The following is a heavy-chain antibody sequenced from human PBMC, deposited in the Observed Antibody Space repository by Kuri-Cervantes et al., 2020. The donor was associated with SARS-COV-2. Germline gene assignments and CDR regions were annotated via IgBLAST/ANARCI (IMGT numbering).Heavy chain of an antibody. CDR2: IYASGST. CDR3: AREGYGATNWYFDL. V-gene: IGHV4-4*09. CDR1: GGSISSHY. J-gene: IGHJ2*01. D-gene: IGHD4-17*01. Sequence: SETLSLTCTVSGGSISSHYWSWIRQPAGKGLEWIGYIYASGSTNYNPSLKSRVTISIDTSRNQFSLKLKSVTAADTAVYYCAREGYGATNWYFDLWGRGSLVTVSS.